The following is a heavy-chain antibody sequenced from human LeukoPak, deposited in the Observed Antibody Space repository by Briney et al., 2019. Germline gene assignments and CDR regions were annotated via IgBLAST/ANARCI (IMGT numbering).Heavy chain of an antibody. CDR3: AKGDDFWSGYTLNY. V-gene: IGHV3-23*01. J-gene: IGHJ4*02. Sequence: PGGSLRLSCAASGFTFSSYAMSWVRQAPGKGLEWVSAISGSGGSTYYADSVKGRFTISRDNSKNTLYLQMNSLRAEDTAVYYCAKGDDFWSGYTLNYWGQGTLVTVSS. D-gene: IGHD3-3*01. CDR2: ISGSGGST. CDR1: GFTFSSYA.